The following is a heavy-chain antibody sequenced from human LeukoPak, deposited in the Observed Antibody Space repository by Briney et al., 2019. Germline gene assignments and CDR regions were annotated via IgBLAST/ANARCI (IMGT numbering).Heavy chain of an antibody. CDR2: INHSGST. CDR3: ARVEPYCSSTRCYESGSESNWLDP. J-gene: IGHJ5*02. V-gene: IGHV4-34*01. D-gene: IGHD2-2*01. CDR1: GGSFSGYY. Sequence: PSETLSLTCAVYGGSFSGYYWSWIRQPPGKGLEWIGEINHSGSTNYNPSLKSRVTISVDTSKNQFSLNLSSVTAADTAVYYCARVEPYCSSTRCYESGSESNWLDPWAQETLVTVSS.